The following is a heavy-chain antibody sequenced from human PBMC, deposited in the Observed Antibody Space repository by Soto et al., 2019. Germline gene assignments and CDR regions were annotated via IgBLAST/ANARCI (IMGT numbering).Heavy chain of an antibody. CDR3: ERGAESSSGDY. CDR2: INAGNGNT. V-gene: IGHV1-3*01. Sequence: ASGKVSCKASGYTFSNFAIHWVRQAPGQSLEWMGWINAGNGNTKYSENFQGRVTITRDTSARTAHMELSSLRFEDTAVYYCERGAESSSGDYWGQGTLVTVSS. D-gene: IGHD6-6*01. J-gene: IGHJ4*02. CDR1: GYTFSNFA.